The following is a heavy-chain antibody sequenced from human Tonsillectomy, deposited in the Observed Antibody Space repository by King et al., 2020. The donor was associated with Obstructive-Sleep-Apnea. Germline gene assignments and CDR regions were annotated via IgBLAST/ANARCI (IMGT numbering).Heavy chain of an antibody. V-gene: IGHV1-18*04. Sequence: QLVQSGAEVKKPGASVKVSCKASGYTFTSYGISWVRQAPGQGLEWMGWISAYNGITNYAQKFQGRVTMTTDTSTSTAYMELRSLRSDDTAVYYCARNPYSTGWYSGWIDYWGQGTLVTVSS. D-gene: IGHD6-19*01. CDR1: GYTFTSYG. CDR3: ARNPYSTGWYSGWIDY. CDR2: ISAYNGIT. J-gene: IGHJ4*02.